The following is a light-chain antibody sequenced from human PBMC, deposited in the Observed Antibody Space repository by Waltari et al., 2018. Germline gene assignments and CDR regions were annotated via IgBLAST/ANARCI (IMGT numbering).Light chain of an antibody. Sequence: SALTQPASVSGSPGQSITISCAGSGGDVGGYNFFPWYQKNPGNPPNPMIYDVNKRPSGFSYRFSGSKSGNTASLTISGLQGEDEADYYCISYTASGAWLFGGGTKLTVL. V-gene: IGLV2-14*01. CDR1: GGDVGGYNF. CDR2: DVN. J-gene: IGLJ3*02. CDR3: ISYTASGAWL.